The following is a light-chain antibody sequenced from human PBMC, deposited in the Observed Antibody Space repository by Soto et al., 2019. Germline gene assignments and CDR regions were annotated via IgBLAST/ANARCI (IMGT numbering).Light chain of an antibody. CDR3: QKHNSAPFT. CDR2: AAS. CDR1: QGISNY. J-gene: IGKJ3*01. V-gene: IGKV1-27*01. Sequence: DIQMTQSPSSLSASVGDRVTITCRASQGISNYLAWYQQNPGKVPKLLIYAASTLQLGIPSRFSGSGSGTDFTLTISSLQPEDVATYYCQKHNSAPFTFGPGTKVDIK.